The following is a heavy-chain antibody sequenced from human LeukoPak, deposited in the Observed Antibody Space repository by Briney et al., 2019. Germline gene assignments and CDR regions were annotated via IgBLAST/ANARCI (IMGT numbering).Heavy chain of an antibody. CDR1: GYTFTVHY. J-gene: IGHJ4*02. CDR3: ARDKGSGYLPFDF. V-gene: IGHV1-2*02. CDR2: LNPNSGDA. Sequence: ASVTVSCKASGYTFTVHYIHWVRQAPGQGPEWMGWLNPNSGDANYPQKFQGRVIMTRDTSISTAYMEMSSLRSDDTAVYYCARDKGSGYLPFDFWGQGTLVTVSS. D-gene: IGHD5-18*01.